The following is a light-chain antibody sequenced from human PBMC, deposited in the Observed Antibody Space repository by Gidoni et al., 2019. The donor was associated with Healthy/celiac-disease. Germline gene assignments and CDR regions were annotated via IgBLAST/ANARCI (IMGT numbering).Light chain of an antibody. J-gene: IGKJ2*01. CDR2: DAS. V-gene: IGKV3-11*01. Sequence: ARPSAPWSRATRSCLPSQGVSTYLSWYQQKPGQSPRLLIYDASNRSAGMPARFSGSGSGTDFTLTISRVEAEDVAVYYCQHRINRPLTFGQGTKVEIK. CDR3: QHRINRPLT. CDR1: QGVSTY.